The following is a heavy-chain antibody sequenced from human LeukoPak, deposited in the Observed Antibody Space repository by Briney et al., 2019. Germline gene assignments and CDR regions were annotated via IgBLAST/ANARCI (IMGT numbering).Heavy chain of an antibody. J-gene: IGHJ4*02. V-gene: IGHV1-18*01. CDR1: GYTFTSYG. CDR3: ARDLVYYYDSSGYYSRFDY. CDR2: ISAYNGNT. Sequence: ASVKVSCKASGYTFTSYGISWVRQAPGQGLEWMGWISAYNGNTNYAQKLQGRVTMTTDTSTSTAYMELRSLRSDDTAVDYCARDLVYYYDSSGYYSRFDYWGQGTLVTVSS. D-gene: IGHD3-22*01.